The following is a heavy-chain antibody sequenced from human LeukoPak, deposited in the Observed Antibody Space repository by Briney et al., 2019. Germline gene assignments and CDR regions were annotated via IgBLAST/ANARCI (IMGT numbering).Heavy chain of an antibody. CDR3: AKNQKWGPADYYFDS. CDR1: GFTLSNYA. J-gene: IGHJ4*02. V-gene: IGHV3-30*18. CDR2: ISTDGKDK. Sequence: GGSLRLSCAASGFTLSNYAMHWVRQAPGKGLEWVTVISTDGKDKKYADSVKGRFAISRDNSKNTLDLQMNSLRAEDTAVYYCAKNQKWGPADYYFDSWGQGTLVTVSS. D-gene: IGHD2-2*01.